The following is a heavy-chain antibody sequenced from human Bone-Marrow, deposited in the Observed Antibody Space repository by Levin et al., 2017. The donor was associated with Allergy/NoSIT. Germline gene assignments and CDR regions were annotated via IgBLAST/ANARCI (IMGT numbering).Heavy chain of an antibody. CDR3: ARETSGGYYDSSGSYNWFDP. CDR1: GGTFSSYA. J-gene: IGHJ5*02. Sequence: SVKVSCKASGGTFSSYAISWVRQAPGQGLEWMGGIIPIFGTANYAQKFQGRVTITADESTSTAYMELSSLRSEDTAVYYCARETSGGYYDSSGSYNWFDPWGQGTLVTVSS. CDR2: IIPIFGTA. V-gene: IGHV1-69*13. D-gene: IGHD3-22*01.